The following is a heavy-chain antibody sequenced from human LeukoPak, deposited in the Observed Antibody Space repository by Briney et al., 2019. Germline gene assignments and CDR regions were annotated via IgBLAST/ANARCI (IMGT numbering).Heavy chain of an antibody. CDR2: IYHTGST. D-gene: IGHD3-22*01. CDR1: RASISSYY. V-gene: IGHV4-59*01. J-gene: IGHJ3*02. CDR3: ASLADWYYYDSSDYALGAFDI. Sequence: SETLSLTCAVSRASISSYYWHWFRQPPGKGLELIGYIYHTGSTKYNSSLKSRVTISVDTSRNQFSLKLTSVTAADTAVYYCASLADWYYYDSSDYALGAFDIWGHGTMVTVSS.